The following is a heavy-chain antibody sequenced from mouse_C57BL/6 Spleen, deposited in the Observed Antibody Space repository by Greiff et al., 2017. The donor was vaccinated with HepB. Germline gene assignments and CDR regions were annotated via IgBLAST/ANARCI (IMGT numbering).Heavy chain of an antibody. Sequence: EVQLQESGGGLVQPGGSLKLSCAASGFTFSDYYMYWVRQTPEKRLEWVAYISNGGGSTYYPDTVKGRFTISRDNAKNTLYLQMSRLKSEDTAMYYCAVGYFDYWGQGTTLTVSS. CDR2: ISNGGGST. V-gene: IGHV5-12*01. J-gene: IGHJ2*01. D-gene: IGHD1-1*01. CDR3: AVGYFDY. CDR1: GFTFSDYY.